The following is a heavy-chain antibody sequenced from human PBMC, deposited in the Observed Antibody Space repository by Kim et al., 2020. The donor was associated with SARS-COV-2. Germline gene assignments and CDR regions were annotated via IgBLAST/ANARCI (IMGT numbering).Heavy chain of an antibody. Sequence: GGSLRLSCAASGFTFSSYWMHWVRQAPGKGLVWVSRINSDGSSTSYADSVKGRFTISRDNAKNTLYLQMNSLRAEDTAVYYCVSSSWPTHKYYFDYWGQGTLVTVSS. J-gene: IGHJ4*02. D-gene: IGHD6-13*01. V-gene: IGHV3-74*01. CDR1: GFTFSSYW. CDR3: VSSSWPTHKYYFDY. CDR2: INSDGSST.